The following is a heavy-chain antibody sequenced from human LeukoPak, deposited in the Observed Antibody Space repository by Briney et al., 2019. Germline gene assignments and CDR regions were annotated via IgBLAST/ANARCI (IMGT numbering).Heavy chain of an antibody. CDR2: INPNSGGT. V-gene: IGHV1-2*06. D-gene: IGHD1-1*01. CDR3: ATTYSTVFDY. J-gene: IGHJ4*02. Sequence: GASVKVSCKASGYIFTGYYMHWVRQAPGQGLEWVGRINPNSGGTNYAQKFQGRVTMTRDTPISTAYMELSSLMSDDTAVYYCATTYSTVFDYWGQGTLVTVSS. CDR1: GYIFTGYY.